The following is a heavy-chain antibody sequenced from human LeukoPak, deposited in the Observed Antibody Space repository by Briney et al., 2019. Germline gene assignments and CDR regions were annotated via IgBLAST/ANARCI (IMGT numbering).Heavy chain of an antibody. D-gene: IGHD3-9*01. CDR1: GGSISSSRYY. CDR2: IYYSGST. J-gene: IGHJ5*02. V-gene: IGHV4-39*01. CDR3: PSRITIFERGPAAPFDP. Sequence: TSETLSLTCTVSGGSISSSRYYSGWIRQPPGKGLEWIGSIYYSGSTYYNPSLKSRVTISVDTSKNQFSLKLSSVTAADTAVYYCPSRITIFERGPAAPFDPWGQGTLVTVSS.